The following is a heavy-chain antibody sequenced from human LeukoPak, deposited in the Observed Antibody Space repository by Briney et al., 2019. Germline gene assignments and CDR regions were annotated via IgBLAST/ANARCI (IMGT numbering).Heavy chain of an antibody. V-gene: IGHV3-74*01. CDR1: GFTFSSYW. Sequence: SGGSLRLSCAASGFTFSSYWMHWVRQAPGKGLVWVSRINSDGSSTTYVDSVKGRFTISRDNAKNTLYLQMNSLRAEDTAVYYCAGVIQTVLNYYYGMDVWGQGTRSPSP. D-gene: IGHD4-11*01. J-gene: IGHJ6*02. CDR2: INSDGSST. CDR3: AGVIQTVLNYYYGMDV.